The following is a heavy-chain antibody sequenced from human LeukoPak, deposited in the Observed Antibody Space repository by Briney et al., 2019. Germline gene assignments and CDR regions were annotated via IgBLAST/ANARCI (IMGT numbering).Heavy chain of an antibody. CDR1: GYTFTSYD. J-gene: IGHJ6*03. CDR3: ARALYSSSIRFYYYMDV. D-gene: IGHD6-6*01. V-gene: IGHV1-8*01. Sequence: ASVKVSCKASGYTFTSYDINWVRQATGQGLEWMGWMNPNSGNTGYAQKFQGRVTMTRNTSISTPYMELSSLRSEDTAVYYCARALYSSSIRFYYYMDVWGKGTTVTVSS. CDR2: MNPNSGNT.